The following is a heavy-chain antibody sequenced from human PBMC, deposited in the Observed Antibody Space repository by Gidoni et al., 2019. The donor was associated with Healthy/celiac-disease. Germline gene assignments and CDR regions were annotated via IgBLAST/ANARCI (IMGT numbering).Heavy chain of an antibody. D-gene: IGHD6-19*01. V-gene: IGHV3-23*01. CDR3: AKGELQWLGAYYYGMDV. CDR2: ISGRGGST. J-gene: IGHJ6*02. CDR1: GFTFSSYA. Sequence: EVQLLESGGGLVQPGGSLRLSCAASGFTFSSYAMSWVRQAPGKGLEWVSAISGRGGSTYYAESVKGRFTISRDNSKNTLYLQMNSLRAEDTAVYYCAKGELQWLGAYYYGMDVWGQGTTVTVSS.